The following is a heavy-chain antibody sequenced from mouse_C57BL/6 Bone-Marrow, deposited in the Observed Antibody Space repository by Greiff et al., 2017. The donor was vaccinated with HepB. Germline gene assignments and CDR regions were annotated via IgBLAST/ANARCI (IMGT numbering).Heavy chain of an antibody. D-gene: IGHD1-1*01. J-gene: IGHJ4*01. V-gene: IGHV5-17*01. Sequence: EVQLQESGGGLVKPGGSLKLSCAASGFTFSDYGMHWVRQAPEKGLEWVAYISSGSSTIYYADTVKGRFTISRDNAKNTLFLQMTSLRSEDTAMYYCARRTVVATRGAMDYWGQGTSVTVSS. CDR1: GFTFSDYG. CDR3: ARRTVVATRGAMDY. CDR2: ISSGSSTI.